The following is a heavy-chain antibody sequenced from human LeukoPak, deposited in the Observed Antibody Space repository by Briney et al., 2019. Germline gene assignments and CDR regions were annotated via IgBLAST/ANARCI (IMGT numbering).Heavy chain of an antibody. CDR3: ARRGGYRGMDV. CDR2: ISYDGSNK. CDR1: GFTFSSYG. V-gene: IGHV3-30*03. J-gene: IGHJ6*02. D-gene: IGHD5-24*01. Sequence: GGSLRLSCAASGFTFSSYGMHWVRQAPGKGLEWVAVISYDGSNKYYAGSVEGRFTISRDNSKNTLYLQMNSLRAEDTAVYYCARRGGYRGMDVWGQGTTVTVS.